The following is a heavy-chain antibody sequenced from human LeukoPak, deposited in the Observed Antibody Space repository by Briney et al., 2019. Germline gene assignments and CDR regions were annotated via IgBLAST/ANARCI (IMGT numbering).Heavy chain of an antibody. CDR3: ARDDSGYFDY. V-gene: IGHV3-30-3*01. Sequence: PGRSLRLSCAASGFTFSSYAMHWVRQAPGKGLEWVAVISYDGSNKYYADSVKGRFTISRDNSKNTLYLQMNSLRDEDTAVYYCARDDSGYFDYWGQGTLVTVSS. CDR1: GFTFSSYA. J-gene: IGHJ4*02. CDR2: ISYDGSNK. D-gene: IGHD1-26*01.